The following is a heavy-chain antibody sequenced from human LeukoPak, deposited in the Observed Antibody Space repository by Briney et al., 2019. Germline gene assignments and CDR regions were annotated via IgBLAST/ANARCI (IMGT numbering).Heavy chain of an antibody. CDR2: ISWNSGSI. CDR3: ARGMLLWFGEAGNWFDP. CDR1: GFTFDDYA. D-gene: IGHD3-10*01. J-gene: IGHJ5*02. V-gene: IGHV3-9*01. Sequence: QPGGSLRLSCAASGFTFDDYAMHWVRQAPGKGLEWVSGISWNSGSIGYADSVKGRFTISRDNAKNSLYLQMNSLRAEDTAVYYCARGMLLWFGEAGNWFDPWGQGTLVTVSS.